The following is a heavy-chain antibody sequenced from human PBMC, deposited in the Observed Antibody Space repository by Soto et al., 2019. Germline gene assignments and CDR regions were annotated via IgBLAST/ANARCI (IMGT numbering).Heavy chain of an antibody. CDR1: RFIFSDFA. V-gene: IGHV3-23*01. D-gene: IGHD3-16*01. CDR2: IGGRNSDR. J-gene: IGHJ5*01. Sequence: DVHLLQSGGGLVQPGGSLTLSCAASRFIFSDFAMNWVRQAPGKGMEWVSSIGGRNSDRHYADSVRGRFIISRDNSKNTMYLQMNSLRDDDTAVDYCVKDAVSYTEKWDWFDSWGQGTLVTVSS. CDR3: VKDAVSYTEKWDWFDS.